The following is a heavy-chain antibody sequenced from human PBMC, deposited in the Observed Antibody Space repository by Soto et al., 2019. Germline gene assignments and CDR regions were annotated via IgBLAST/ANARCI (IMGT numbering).Heavy chain of an antibody. Sequence: SETLSLTCTVSGGSISSSSYYWGWIRQPPGKGLEWIGSIYYSGSTYYNPSLKSRVTISVDTSKNQFSLKLSSVTAADTAVYYCARDWASEYREYSSSSTVFDYWGQGTLVTVSS. CDR2: IYYSGST. D-gene: IGHD6-6*01. V-gene: IGHV4-39*07. CDR3: ARDWASEYREYSSSSTVFDY. CDR1: GGSISSSSYY. J-gene: IGHJ4*02.